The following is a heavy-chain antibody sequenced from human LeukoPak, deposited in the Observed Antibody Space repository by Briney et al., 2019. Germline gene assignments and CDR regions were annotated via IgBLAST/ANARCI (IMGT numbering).Heavy chain of an antibody. Sequence: ASVKVSCKASGYTFTSYYMHWVRQAPGQGLAWMGWINPNSGGTNYAQKFQGRVTMTRDTSISTAYMELSRLRSDDTAVYYCARDKGVGATNFDYWGQGTLVTVSS. D-gene: IGHD1-26*01. J-gene: IGHJ4*02. V-gene: IGHV1-2*02. CDR1: GYTFTSYY. CDR2: INPNSGGT. CDR3: ARDKGVGATNFDY.